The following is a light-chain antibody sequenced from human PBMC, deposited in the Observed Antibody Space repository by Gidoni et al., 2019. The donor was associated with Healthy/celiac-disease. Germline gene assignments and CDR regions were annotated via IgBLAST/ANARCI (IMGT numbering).Light chain of an antibody. V-gene: IGKV3-15*01. CDR3: QQYNNWPPWT. Sequence: DIVMTQSPATLSVSPGERATTSCRASQSVRSNLAWYQQKPGQTPRLLIYGASTRATGIPARFSGSGSGTEFTLTISSLQSEDFAVYYCQQYNNWPPWTFSQGTKVEIK. CDR1: QSVRSN. CDR2: GAS. J-gene: IGKJ1*01.